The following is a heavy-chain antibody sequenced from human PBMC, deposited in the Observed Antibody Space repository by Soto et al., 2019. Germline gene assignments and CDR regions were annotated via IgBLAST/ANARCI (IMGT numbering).Heavy chain of an antibody. CDR3: AKDQALLWFGPTRSPFDY. CDR1: GFTFSSYG. CDR2: ISYDGSNK. J-gene: IGHJ4*02. V-gene: IGHV3-30*18. Sequence: GGSLRLSCAASGFTFSSYGMHWVRQAPGKGLEWVAVISYDGSNKYYADSVKGRFTISRDNSKNTLYLQMNSLRAEDTAVYYCAKDQALLWFGPTRSPFDYWGQGTLVTVSS. D-gene: IGHD3-10*01.